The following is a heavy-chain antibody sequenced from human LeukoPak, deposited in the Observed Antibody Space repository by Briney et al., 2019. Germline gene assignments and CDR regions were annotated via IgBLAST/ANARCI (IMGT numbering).Heavy chain of an antibody. Sequence: ASVKVSCKASGGTFSSYAISWMRQAPGQGLEWMGGIIPIFGTANYAQKFQGRVTITTDESTSTAYMELSSLRSGDTAVYYCAREYYGSGSYSLDPWGQGTLVTVSS. CDR2: IIPIFGTA. J-gene: IGHJ5*02. D-gene: IGHD3-10*01. V-gene: IGHV1-69*05. CDR1: GGTFSSYA. CDR3: AREYYGSGSYSLDP.